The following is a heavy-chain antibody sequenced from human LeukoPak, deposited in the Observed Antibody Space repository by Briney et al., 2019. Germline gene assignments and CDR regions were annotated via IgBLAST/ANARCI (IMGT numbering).Heavy chain of an antibody. CDR2: LIPIFGTA. CDR1: GGTFSSYA. J-gene: IGHJ5*02. V-gene: IGHV1-69*13. D-gene: IGHD6-13*01. Sequence: ASVKVSCKASGGTFSSYAISWVRQAPGQGLEWMGGLIPIFGTANYAQKFQGRVTITADESTSTAYMELSSLRSEDTAVYYCARMAEPYSSSCVWFDPWGQGTLVTVSS. CDR3: ARMAEPYSSSCVWFDP.